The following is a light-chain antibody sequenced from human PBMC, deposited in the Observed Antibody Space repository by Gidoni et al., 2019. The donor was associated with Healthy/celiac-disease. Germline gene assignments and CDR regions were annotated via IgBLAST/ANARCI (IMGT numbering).Light chain of an antibody. V-gene: IGKV4-1*01. CDR2: WAS. J-gene: IGKJ1*01. CDR3: QQYYSTPETT. CDR1: QSVLYSSNNKNY. Sequence: DIVMTQSPDSLAVSLGEGATINCKSSQSVLYSSNNKNYLAWYQQKPGQPPKLLIYWASTRESGVPDRFSGSGSGTDFTLTISSLQAEDVAVYYCQQYYSTPETTFXQXTKVEIK.